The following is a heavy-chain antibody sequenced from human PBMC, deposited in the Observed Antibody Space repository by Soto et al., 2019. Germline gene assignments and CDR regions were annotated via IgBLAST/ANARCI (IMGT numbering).Heavy chain of an antibody. J-gene: IGHJ4*02. D-gene: IGHD6-19*01. CDR1: GFTFSDYA. Sequence: ESGGGVVQPGRSLRLSCAASGFTFSDYAMHWVRQAPGKGLEWVAVVSHDGRNTHYADSVKGRFTISRDSSKNTVSLEMTIMRADDTAVYYCAKGGRQWLVTSDFNYWGQGALVTVSS. CDR2: VSHDGRNT. V-gene: IGHV3-30*18. CDR3: AKGGRQWLVTSDFNY.